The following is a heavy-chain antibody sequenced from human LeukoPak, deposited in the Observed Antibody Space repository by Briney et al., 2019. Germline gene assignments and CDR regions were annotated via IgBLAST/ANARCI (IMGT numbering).Heavy chain of an antibody. Sequence: PGGSLRLSCAASGFTFSTYTMNWVRQAPGKGLEWVAVISYDERNEFYADSVKGRFTVSRDNCKNTVYLQMNGLRAEDTAVYFCARESTTGATGDYWGQGTLVTVSS. CDR3: ARESTTGATGDY. D-gene: IGHD1-1*01. CDR2: ISYDERNE. CDR1: GFTFSTYT. V-gene: IGHV3-30*04. J-gene: IGHJ4*02.